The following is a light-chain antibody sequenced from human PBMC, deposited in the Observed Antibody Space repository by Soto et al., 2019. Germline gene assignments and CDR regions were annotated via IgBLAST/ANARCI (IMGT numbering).Light chain of an antibody. CDR2: TAG. Sequence: IQMTQSPSSLSASVGDRVTITCRASQRITTYLNWYQQKPGEAPKLLISTAGTLQRGVPSRFRGSGSGTDFSLTIPALRPEDFATYFCQQTYSTPHTCGQGTKLEIK. CDR3: QQTYSTPHT. J-gene: IGKJ2*01. V-gene: IGKV1-39*01. CDR1: QRITTY.